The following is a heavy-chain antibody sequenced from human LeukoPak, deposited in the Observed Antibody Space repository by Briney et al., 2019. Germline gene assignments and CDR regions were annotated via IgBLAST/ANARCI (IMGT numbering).Heavy chain of an antibody. V-gene: IGHV3-21*04. CDR1: GFTFSSYR. CDR3: AKDGGLWVSAHWGDS. D-gene: IGHD7-27*01. Sequence: GGSLRLSCAVSGFTFSSYRMSWVRQAPGKGLEWVSSISTSSSSKYYADSVKGRFTVSRDNSKNTLFLQMNSLRAEDTAVYYCAKDGGLWVSAHWGDSWGRGTLVTVSS. J-gene: IGHJ4*02. CDR2: ISTSSSSK.